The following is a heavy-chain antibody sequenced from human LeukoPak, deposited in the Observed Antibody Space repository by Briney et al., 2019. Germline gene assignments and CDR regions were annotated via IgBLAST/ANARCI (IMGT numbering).Heavy chain of an antibody. CDR2: IYYSGST. CDR3: ARVGPAEDYYDSSGYYWFDP. Sequence: SETLSLTCTVSGVSVSSGSYYWSWIRQPPGKGLEWIGYIYYSGSTNYNPSLKSRVTISVDTSKNQFSLKLSSVTAADTAVYYCARVGPAEDYYDSSGYYWFDPWGQGTLVTVSS. D-gene: IGHD3-22*01. J-gene: IGHJ5*02. CDR1: GVSVSSGSYY. V-gene: IGHV4-61*01.